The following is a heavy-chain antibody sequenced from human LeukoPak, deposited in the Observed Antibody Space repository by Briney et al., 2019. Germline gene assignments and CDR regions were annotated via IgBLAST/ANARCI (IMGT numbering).Heavy chain of an antibody. V-gene: IGHV3-23*01. CDR3: AKSTRYYGSGSYYLFDY. CDR1: GFTFSSYA. CDR2: ISGSGGST. D-gene: IGHD3-10*01. Sequence: PGGSLRLSCAASGFTFSSYAMSWVCQAPGKGLEWVSAISGSGGSTYYADSVKGRFTISRDNSKNTLYLQMNSLRAEDTAVYYCAKSTRYYGSGSYYLFDYWGQGTLVTVS. J-gene: IGHJ4*02.